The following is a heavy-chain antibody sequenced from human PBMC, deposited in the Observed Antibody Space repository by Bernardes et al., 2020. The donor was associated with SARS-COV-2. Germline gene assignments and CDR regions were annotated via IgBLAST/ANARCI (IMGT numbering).Heavy chain of an antibody. CDR2: IQPKVNNYAT. J-gene: IGHJ3*01. CDR1: GFSFAGSP. D-gene: IGHD3-10*01. V-gene: IGHV3-73*01. CDR3: ARALGLARGIDDAFDL. Sequence: GGSLRLSCAGSGFSFAGSPIHWVRQASGKGLEWVGRIQPKVNNYATEYATSVRGRCLITRDDSKTTAFLQMNGLTADDTGVYYCARALGLARGIDDAFDLWGRGTMVTVSS.